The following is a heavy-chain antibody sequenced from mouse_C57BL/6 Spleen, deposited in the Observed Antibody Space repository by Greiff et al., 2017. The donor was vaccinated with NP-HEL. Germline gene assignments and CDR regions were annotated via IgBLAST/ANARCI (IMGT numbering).Heavy chain of an antibody. V-gene: IGHV1-55*01. J-gene: IGHJ3*01. CDR1: GYTFTSYW. CDR3: ARWIYYYGSSYGFAY. Sequence: QVQLQQPGAELVKPGASVKMSCKASGYTFTSYWITWVKQRPGQGLEWIGDIYPGSGSTNYNEKFKSKATLTVDTSSSTAYMQLSSLTSEDSAVYYCARWIYYYGSSYGFAYWGQGTLVTVSA. D-gene: IGHD1-1*01. CDR2: IYPGSGST.